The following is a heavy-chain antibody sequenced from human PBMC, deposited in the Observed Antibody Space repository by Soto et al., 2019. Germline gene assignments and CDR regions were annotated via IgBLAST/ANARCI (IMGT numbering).Heavy chain of an antibody. D-gene: IGHD5-12*01. CDR2: IYYSGST. CDR1: GGSISSYY. J-gene: IGHJ5*02. V-gene: IGHV4-59*01. Sequence: SETLSLTCTVSGGSISSYYWSWIRQPPGKGLEWIGYIYYSGSTNYNPSLKSRVTISVDTSKNQFSLKLSSVTAADTAVYYCARAPRGGYISWGQGTLVTVSS. CDR3: ARAPRGGYIS.